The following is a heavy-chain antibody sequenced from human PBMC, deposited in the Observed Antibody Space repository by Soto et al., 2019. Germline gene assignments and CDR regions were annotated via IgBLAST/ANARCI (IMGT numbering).Heavy chain of an antibody. CDR1: GFTFSSYG. J-gene: IGHJ4*02. V-gene: IGHV3-33*01. Sequence: QVQLVESGGGVVQPGRSLRLSCAASGFTFSSYGMHWVRQAPGKGLEWVAVIWYDGSNKYYADCVKGRFTISRDNSKNTLYLQMNSLRAEDTAVYYCARDQQVIVGATAGFDYWGQGTLVTVSS. D-gene: IGHD1-26*01. CDR3: ARDQQVIVGATAGFDY. CDR2: IWYDGSNK.